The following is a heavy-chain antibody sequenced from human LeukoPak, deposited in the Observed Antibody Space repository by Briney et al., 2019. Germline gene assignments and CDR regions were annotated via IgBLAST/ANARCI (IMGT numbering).Heavy chain of an antibody. D-gene: IGHD1-14*01. V-gene: IGHV4-31*03. CDR3: AREGIGRRFDP. J-gene: IGHJ5*02. CDR1: GVSISSGGYY. CDR2: IYYSGSA. Sequence: SETLSLTCTVSGVSISSGGYYWSWIRQHPGKGLEWIGYIYYSGSAYYNPSLKSRVTISVDTSENQFSLRLSSVTAADTAVYYCAREGIGRRFDPWGQGTLVTVSS.